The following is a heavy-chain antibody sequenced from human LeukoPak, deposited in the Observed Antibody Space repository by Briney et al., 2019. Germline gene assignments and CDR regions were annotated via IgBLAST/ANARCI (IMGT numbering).Heavy chain of an antibody. Sequence: GGSLRLSCAASGFTFSRYAMSWVRQAPGKGLEWVSGISGSGGSTYYADSVKGRFTISRDNSKNTLYLQMNSLRAEDTAVYYCAKDGYSSGWYVGYWGQGTLVTVSS. CDR3: AKDGYSSGWYVGY. V-gene: IGHV3-23*01. J-gene: IGHJ4*02. D-gene: IGHD6-19*01. CDR2: ISGSGGST. CDR1: GFTFSRYA.